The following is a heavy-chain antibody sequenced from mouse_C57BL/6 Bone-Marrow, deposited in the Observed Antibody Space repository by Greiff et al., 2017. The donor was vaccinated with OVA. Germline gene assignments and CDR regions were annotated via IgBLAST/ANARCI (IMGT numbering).Heavy chain of an antibody. D-gene: IGHD1-1*01. CDR2: IHPSDSDT. Sequence: VQLQQSGAELVRPGASVTLSCKASGYTFTDYYINWVKQRPGQGLEWIGRIHPSDSDTNYNQKFKGKATLTVDKSSSTAYMQLSSLTSEDSAVYYCAKDYGSSYDYFDYWGQGTTLTVSS. V-gene: IGHV1-74*01. CDR1: GYTFTDYY. J-gene: IGHJ2*01. CDR3: AKDYGSSYDYFDY.